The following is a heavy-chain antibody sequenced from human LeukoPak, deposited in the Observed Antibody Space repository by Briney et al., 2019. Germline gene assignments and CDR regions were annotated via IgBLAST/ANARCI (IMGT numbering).Heavy chain of an antibody. CDR1: GYTFTNYY. CDR3: ARKRGDYYYYYMDV. V-gene: IGHV1-46*01. D-gene: IGHD5-24*01. J-gene: IGHJ6*03. Sequence: ASVKVSCKASGYTFTNYYIHWLRQAPGQGPEWMGMINLIAGLTHYAPKFQGRVTMTRDTSTSTVYMELSSLGSEDTAVYYCARKRGDYYYYYMDVWGKGTTVTVSS. CDR2: INLIAGLT.